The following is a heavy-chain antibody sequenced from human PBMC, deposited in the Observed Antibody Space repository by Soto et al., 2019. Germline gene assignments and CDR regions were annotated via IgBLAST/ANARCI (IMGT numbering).Heavy chain of an antibody. CDR3: ARGREYCISTSCPVLWGFDI. D-gene: IGHD2-2*01. CDR2: ISAYNGNT. V-gene: IGHV1-18*01. Sequence: ASVKVSCKASGYTFTSYGISWVRQAPGQGLEWMGWISAYNGNTNYAQKLQGRVTMTTDTSTSTAYMELRSLRSDDTAVYYCARGREYCISTSCPVLWGFDIWGQGTMVPVSS. J-gene: IGHJ3*02. CDR1: GYTFTSYG.